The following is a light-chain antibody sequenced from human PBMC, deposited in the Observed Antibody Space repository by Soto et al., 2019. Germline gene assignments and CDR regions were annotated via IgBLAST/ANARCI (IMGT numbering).Light chain of an antibody. CDR3: QKCKIAPFT. CDR2: AAS. J-gene: IGKJ4*01. V-gene: IGKV1-27*01. CDR1: QDISNF. Sequence: DIQMTQSPSSLSAFVGDTVTITCRASQDISNFLAWYQQKPGKVAKLLIYAASTLQSGVPSRFSGSGSGTDFTLTISSLQPEDVATYYCQKCKIAPFTFGGGTKVEMK.